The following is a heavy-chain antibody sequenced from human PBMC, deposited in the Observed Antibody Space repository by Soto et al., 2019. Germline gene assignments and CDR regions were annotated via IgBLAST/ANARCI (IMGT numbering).Heavy chain of an antibody. V-gene: IGHV4-59*11. J-gene: IGHJ5*01. D-gene: IGHD3-10*01. CDR3: VRTLTSGRQDS. Sequence: QVQLQESGPGLVKPSETLSLTCTVSGGSISGHYWSWIRQSPGKGLEWIAYIYYSGSTNYNPSLKSRVTTSVYTSKNQFSLKLSSVTAADTAVYYCVRTLTSGRQDSWGQGTLVTVAS. CDR1: GGSISGHY. CDR2: IYYSGST.